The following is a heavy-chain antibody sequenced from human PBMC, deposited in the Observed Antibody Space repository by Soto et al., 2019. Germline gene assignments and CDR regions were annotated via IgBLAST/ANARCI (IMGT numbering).Heavy chain of an antibody. CDR2: IYYSGST. Sequence: SETLSLTCTVSGGSISSSSYYWGWIRQPPGKGLEWIGSIYYSGSTYYDPSLKSRVTISVDTSKNQFSLKLSSVTAADTAVYYCARHLSSDLLGDYYYYGMDVWGQGTTVTVSS. J-gene: IGHJ6*02. CDR3: ARHLSSDLLGDYYYYGMDV. V-gene: IGHV4-39*01. CDR1: GGSISSSSYY. D-gene: IGHD3-3*01.